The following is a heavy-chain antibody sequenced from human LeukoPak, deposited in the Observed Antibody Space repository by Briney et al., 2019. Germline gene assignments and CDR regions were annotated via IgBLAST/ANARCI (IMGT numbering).Heavy chain of an antibody. CDR3: ARGPYYDFWSGYRRDWYFDL. V-gene: IGHV3-7*01. J-gene: IGHJ2*01. CDR1: GFTFSSYW. CDR2: IKQDGSEK. Sequence: PGGSLRLSCAASGFTFSSYWMSWVRQAPGKGLEWVANIKQDGSEKYYVDSVKGRFTISRDNAKNSLYLQMNSLRAEDTAVYYCARGPYYDFWSGYRRDWYFDLWGRGTLVTVSS. D-gene: IGHD3-3*01.